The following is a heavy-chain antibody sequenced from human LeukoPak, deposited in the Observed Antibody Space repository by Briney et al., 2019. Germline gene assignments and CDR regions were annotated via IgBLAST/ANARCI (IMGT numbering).Heavy chain of an antibody. D-gene: IGHD5-24*01. Sequence: SETLSLTCTVSGGSISSSSYYWGWIRQPPGKGLEWIGSIHYSGSTNYNPSLKSRVTISVDTSKNQFSLKLSSVTAADTAVYYCARDRSGRDGYNSKWWFDPWGQGTLVTVSS. V-gene: IGHV4-39*07. CDR1: GGSISSSSYY. J-gene: IGHJ5*02. CDR3: ARDRSGRDGYNSKWWFDP. CDR2: IHYSGST.